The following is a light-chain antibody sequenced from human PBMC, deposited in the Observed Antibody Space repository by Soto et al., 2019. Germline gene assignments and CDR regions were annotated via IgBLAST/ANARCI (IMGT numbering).Light chain of an antibody. CDR1: DSDVGGYNY. V-gene: IGLV2-14*01. Sequence: ALTQPASVSGSPGQSITISFTGTDSDVGGYNYVSWYQQHPGKAPKLIIYEVSNRPSGVSTRFSGSKSGNTASLTISGLQAEDEADYYCSSYTTSSTPYVFGTGTKVTVL. CDR2: EVS. J-gene: IGLJ1*01. CDR3: SSYTTSSTPYV.